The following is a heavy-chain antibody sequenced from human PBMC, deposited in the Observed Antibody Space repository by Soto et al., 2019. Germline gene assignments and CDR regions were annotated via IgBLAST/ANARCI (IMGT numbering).Heavy chain of an antibody. Sequence: SVKVSCKASGGTLSSYAISWVRQAPGQGLEWMGGIIPIFGTANYAQKFQGRVTITADESTSTAYMELSSLRSEDTAVYYCARGSSWLKNWFDPWGQGTLVTVSS. CDR1: GGTLSSYA. D-gene: IGHD6-13*01. V-gene: IGHV1-69*13. CDR2: IIPIFGTA. J-gene: IGHJ5*02. CDR3: ARGSSWLKNWFDP.